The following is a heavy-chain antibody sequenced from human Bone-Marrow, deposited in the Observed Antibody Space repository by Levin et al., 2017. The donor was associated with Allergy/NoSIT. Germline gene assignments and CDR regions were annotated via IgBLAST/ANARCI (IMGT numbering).Heavy chain of an antibody. J-gene: IGHJ4*02. D-gene: IGHD3-9*01. CDR3: VRDVAGYLTNTGYLTQFDY. Sequence: HGESLKISCKTSGYTFNVNYINWVRQAPGQGLEWMGRINPNSGGINYEQKFQGRVTMTRDTSISTVYMELRSLRSDDTAMYYCVRDVAGYLTNTGYLTQFDYWGQGTLVTVSS. CDR1: GYTFNVNY. CDR2: INPNSGGI. V-gene: IGHV1-2*06.